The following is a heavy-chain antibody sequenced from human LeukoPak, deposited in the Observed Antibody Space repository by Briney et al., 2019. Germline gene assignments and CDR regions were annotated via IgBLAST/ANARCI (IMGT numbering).Heavy chain of an antibody. V-gene: IGHV1-18*01. CDR3: ARDDKNGRWSWFDP. J-gene: IGHJ5*02. D-gene: IGHD2-15*01. CDR2: ISAYNGHT. CDR1: GYTFTNYG. Sequence: ASVKVSCKASGYTFTNYGISWVRQAPGQGPEWMGWISAYNGHTNYAQSVQGRVIMTTDTSTSTAYLEVRSLRFDDTAVYYCARDDKNGRWSWFDPRGQGTPVTVSS.